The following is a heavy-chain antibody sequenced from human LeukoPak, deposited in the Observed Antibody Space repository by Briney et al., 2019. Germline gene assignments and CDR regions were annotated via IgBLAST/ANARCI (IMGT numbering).Heavy chain of an antibody. CDR1: GGSISSYY. CDR3: ARETSHSARLGIDY. CDR2: IYTSGST. Sequence: SETLSLTCTVSGGSISSYYWSWIRQPAGKGLEWIGRIYTSGSTNYNPSLKSRVTMSVDTSKNQFFLKLSSVTAADTAVYYCARETSHSARLGIDYWGQGTLVTVSS. D-gene: IGHD4-11*01. V-gene: IGHV4-4*07. J-gene: IGHJ4*02.